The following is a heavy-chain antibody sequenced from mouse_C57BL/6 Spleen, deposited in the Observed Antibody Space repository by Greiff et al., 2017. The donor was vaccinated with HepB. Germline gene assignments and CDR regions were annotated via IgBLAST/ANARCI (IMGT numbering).Heavy chain of an antibody. CDR1: GFTFSDAW. D-gene: IGHD1-1*01. J-gene: IGHJ1*03. CDR3: TRGYYGRSDWYFDV. CDR2: IRNKANNHAT. Sequence: EVMLVESGGGLVQPGGSMKLSCAASGFTFSDAWMDWVRQSPEKGLEWVAEIRNKANNHATYYAESVKGRFTISRDDSKSSVYLQMNSLRAEDTGIYYCTRGYYGRSDWYFDVWGTGTTVTVSS. V-gene: IGHV6-6*01.